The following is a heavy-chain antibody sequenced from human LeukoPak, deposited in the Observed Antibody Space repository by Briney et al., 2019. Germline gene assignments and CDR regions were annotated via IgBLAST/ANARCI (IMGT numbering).Heavy chain of an antibody. J-gene: IGHJ4*02. CDR1: GFTVSSNY. CDR3: ASVWLGEFYYFDY. CDR2: IYSGGST. Sequence: GGSLRLSCAASGFTVSSNYMSWVRQAPGKGLEWVSVIYSGGSTYYADSVKGRFTISRDNSKNTLYLQMNSLRAEDTAVYYCASVWLGEFYYFDYWGQGTLVTVSS. D-gene: IGHD3-10*01. V-gene: IGHV3-53*01.